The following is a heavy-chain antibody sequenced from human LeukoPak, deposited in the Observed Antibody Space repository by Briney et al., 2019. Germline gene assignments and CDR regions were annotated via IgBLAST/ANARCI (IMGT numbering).Heavy chain of an antibody. CDR1: GGSISRYS. CDR2: MYYSEST. Sequence: SETLSLTCTVSGGSISRYSWSWIRQPPGKGLEWIGYMYYSESTYYHPSLKSRVTMSVDMSTRQISLKLSSVTAADTAVYYCARAVGGDGSGSLWGPGTLVSVCS. V-gene: IGHV4-59*01. J-gene: IGHJ4*02. CDR3: ARAVGGDGSGSL. D-gene: IGHD3-10*01.